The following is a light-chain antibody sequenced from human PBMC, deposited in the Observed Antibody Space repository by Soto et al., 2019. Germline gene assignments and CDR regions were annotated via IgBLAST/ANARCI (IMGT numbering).Light chain of an antibody. V-gene: IGKV1-5*01. Sequence: DIQMTQSPSTLSASVGDSVTITCRASQTMTSWLAWYQQKPGKAPKLLIFDASSLESGVPSRFSGSGSGTEFTLTISSLQPDDFATYYCQQYNSYATFGQGTKVEIK. CDR2: DAS. J-gene: IGKJ1*01. CDR3: QQYNSYAT. CDR1: QTMTSW.